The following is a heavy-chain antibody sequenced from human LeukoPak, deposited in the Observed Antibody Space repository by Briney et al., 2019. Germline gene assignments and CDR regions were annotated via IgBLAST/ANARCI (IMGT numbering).Heavy chain of an antibody. V-gene: IGHV3-48*02. Sequence: GESLRLSCAASGFTFSSDSFNWGRNAPREGLGWVSYVSSFSGTIYYADPVQGRLTISRDNAKNSLFLQMSNLIDDATATDYYARHVGISFWGQGTLVTVSS. J-gene: IGHJ4*02. D-gene: IGHD7-27*01. CDR2: VSSFSGTI. CDR3: ARHVGISF. CDR1: GFTFSSDS.